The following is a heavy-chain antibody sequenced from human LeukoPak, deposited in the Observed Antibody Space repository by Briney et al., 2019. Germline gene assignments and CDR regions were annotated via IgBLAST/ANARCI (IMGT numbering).Heavy chain of an antibody. CDR2: ISYDGSNK. CDR1: GFTFSSYA. V-gene: IGHV3-30-3*01. D-gene: IGHD5-12*01. CDR3: ARVRYSGYDSPTYFDY. Sequence: GGSLRLSCAASGFTFSSYAMHWVRQAPGKGLEWVAVISYDGSNKYYADSVKGRLTISRDNSKNTLYLQMNSLRAEDTAVYYCARVRYSGYDSPTYFDYWGQGTLVTVSS. J-gene: IGHJ4*02.